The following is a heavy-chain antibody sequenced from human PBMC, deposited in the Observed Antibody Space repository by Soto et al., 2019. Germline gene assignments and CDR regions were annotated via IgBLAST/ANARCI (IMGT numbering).Heavy chain of an antibody. Sequence: QVQLVQSGAEVKKPGSSVRVSCKASGGTFSNYGISWVRQAPGQGLEWMGGIIPRFNTANYAQKFQGRVTISADDSTSTAYMEVNRLGSEDTAFYYCASYCVSTTCYAHGMDVWGQGTTVTVSS. CDR1: GGTFSNYG. V-gene: IGHV1-69*12. CDR3: ASYCVSTTCYAHGMDV. J-gene: IGHJ6*02. D-gene: IGHD2-2*01. CDR2: IIPRFNTA.